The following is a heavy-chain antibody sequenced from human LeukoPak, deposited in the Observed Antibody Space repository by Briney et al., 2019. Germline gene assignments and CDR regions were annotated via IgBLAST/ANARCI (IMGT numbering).Heavy chain of an antibody. CDR2: ISSNSSYI. CDR1: GFTFSSYS. D-gene: IGHD3-22*01. CDR3: ARDLHDSSGLDY. Sequence: PGGSLRLSCAASGFTFSSYSMNWVRQAPGKGLEWVSSISSNSSYICYADSVKGRFTISRDNAKNSLYLQMNSLRAEDTAVYYCARDLHDSSGLDYWGQGTLVTVSS. V-gene: IGHV3-21*01. J-gene: IGHJ4*02.